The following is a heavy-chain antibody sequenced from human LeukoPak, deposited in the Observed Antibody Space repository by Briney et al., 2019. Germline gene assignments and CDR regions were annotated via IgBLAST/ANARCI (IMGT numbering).Heavy chain of an antibody. CDR1: GVGFSSNA. CDR3: ASLYVGHYYYYYYMDV. J-gene: IGHJ6*03. D-gene: IGHD2-2*02. V-gene: IGHV3-74*01. Sequence: WRSLRPSGAASGVGFSSNAMSWGRQAPEKGLVWVSRINSDGSSTSYADSVKGRFTISRDNAKNTLYLQMNSLRAEDTAVYYCASLYVGHYYYYYYMDVWGKGTTVTVSS. CDR2: INSDGSST.